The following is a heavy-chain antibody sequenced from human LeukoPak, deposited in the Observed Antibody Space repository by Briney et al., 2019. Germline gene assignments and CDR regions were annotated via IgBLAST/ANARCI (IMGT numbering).Heavy chain of an antibody. CDR3: ARDRPSGYYYSYGMDV. CDR2: ISNRGDTI. Sequence: GGSLRLSCAVSGFTFSDYYMSWIRQAPGKGLEWLSYISNRGDTIYYADSVRGRFTISRDNAKNSLYLQMNSLRAEDTAVYYCARDRPSGYYYSYGMDVWGQGTAVTVSS. J-gene: IGHJ6*02. V-gene: IGHV3-11*01. CDR1: GFTFSDYY.